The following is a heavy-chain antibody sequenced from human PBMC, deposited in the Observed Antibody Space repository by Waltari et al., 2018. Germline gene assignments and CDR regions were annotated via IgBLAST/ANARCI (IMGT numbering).Heavy chain of an antibody. Sequence: EVQLVESGGGLVKPGGSLRLSCAASGFTFSSYSMNWVRQAPGKGLEWVSTISSRISYIYYADSVKGRFTISRDNSKNTLYRQMNSLRAEDTAVYYCAKDRYYYDSSGYVDYWGQGTLVTVSS. J-gene: IGHJ4*02. CDR2: ISSRISYI. CDR1: GFTFSSYS. D-gene: IGHD3-22*01. CDR3: AKDRYYYDSSGYVDY. V-gene: IGHV3-21*04.